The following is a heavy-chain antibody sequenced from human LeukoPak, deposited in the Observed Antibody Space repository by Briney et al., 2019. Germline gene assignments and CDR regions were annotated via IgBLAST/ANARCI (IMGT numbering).Heavy chain of an antibody. D-gene: IGHD3-10*01. V-gene: IGHV2-5*02. J-gene: IGHJ4*02. Sequence: SGPTLVKPTQTLTLTCTFSGFSLSTSGVGVGWIRQPPGKALEWLALIYWDDDKRYSPSLKSRLTITKDTSKNQVVLTMTNIDPVDTATYYCAHRRITMVRGVIGFDYWGQGTLVTVSS. CDR1: GFSLSTSGVG. CDR3: AHRRITMVRGVIGFDY. CDR2: IYWDDDK.